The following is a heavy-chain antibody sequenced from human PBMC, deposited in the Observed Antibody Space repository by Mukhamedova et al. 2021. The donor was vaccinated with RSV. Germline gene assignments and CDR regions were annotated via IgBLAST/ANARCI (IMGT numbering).Heavy chain of an antibody. J-gene: IGHJ4*02. Sequence: GLEWIGSIYYSGSTYYNPSPKSRVTISVDTSKNQFSLKLSSVTAADTAVYYCASRDGYKEDYWGQGTLVTVSS. D-gene: IGHD5-24*01. CDR2: IYYSGST. CDR3: ASRDGYKEDY. V-gene: IGHV4-39*01.